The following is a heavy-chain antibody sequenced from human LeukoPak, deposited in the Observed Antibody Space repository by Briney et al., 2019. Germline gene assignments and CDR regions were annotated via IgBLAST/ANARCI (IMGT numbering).Heavy chain of an antibody. CDR2: IYSGGST. J-gene: IGHJ4*02. CDR3: ARTYSSGWHYYFDY. D-gene: IGHD6-19*01. V-gene: IGHV3-53*01. Sequence: GGSLRLSCAASGFTVSSNYMSWVRQAPGKGLEWVSVIYSGGSTYYADSVKGRFTISRDNSKNTLYLQMNSLRAEDTAVYYCARTYSSGWHYYFDYWGQGTLVTVSS. CDR1: GFTVSSNY.